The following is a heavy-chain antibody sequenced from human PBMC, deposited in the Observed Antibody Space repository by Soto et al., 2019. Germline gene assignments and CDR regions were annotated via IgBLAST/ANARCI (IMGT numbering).Heavy chain of an antibody. V-gene: IGHV3-66*01. CDR3: ARVGSGYDYYYYYSMVL. Sequence: EVQLVESGGGLVQPGGSLRLSCAASGFTVSTYYMTWVRQAPGMGLEWVSVIYTGGTTYYADSVKGRFTISRDNSKNTLYLQMHSLRAEDTAVYYCARVGSGYDYYYYYSMVLWGKGTTVTVSS. CDR1: GFTVSTYY. D-gene: IGHD5-12*01. J-gene: IGHJ6*03. CDR2: IYTGGTT.